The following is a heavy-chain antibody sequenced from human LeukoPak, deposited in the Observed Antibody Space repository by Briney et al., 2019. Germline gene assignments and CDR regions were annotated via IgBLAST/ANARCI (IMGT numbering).Heavy chain of an antibody. V-gene: IGHV5-51*01. J-gene: IGHJ5*02. D-gene: IGHD3-3*01. CDR2: IYPGDSDT. Sequence: GESLKISCKGSGYSFTSYWIGWVRQMPGKGLEWMGIIYPGDSDTRYSPSFQGQVTISADKSISTAYLQWSSLKASDTAMYYCARSGSILEWLLKRNADNWFDPWGQGTLVTVSS. CDR1: GYSFTSYW. CDR3: ARSGSILEWLLKRNADNWFDP.